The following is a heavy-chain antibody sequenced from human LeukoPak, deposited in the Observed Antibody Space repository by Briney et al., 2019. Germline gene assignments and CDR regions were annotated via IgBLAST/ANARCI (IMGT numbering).Heavy chain of an antibody. CDR3: AQKRGGYTPFDY. J-gene: IGHJ4*02. Sequence: GGSLRLSCVASGFTFNHYGMNWVRQAPGKGLEWVSIISGSGDSAFYAASVKGRFTISRDTSKNTLYLQLNSLSAADTAIYYCAQKRGGYTPFDYWGQGTLVTVSS. CDR2: ISGSGDSA. CDR1: GFTFNHYG. V-gene: IGHV3-23*01. D-gene: IGHD5-12*01.